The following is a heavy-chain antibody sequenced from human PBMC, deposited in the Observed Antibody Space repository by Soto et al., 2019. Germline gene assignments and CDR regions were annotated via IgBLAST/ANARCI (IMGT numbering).Heavy chain of an antibody. V-gene: IGHV4-34*01. CDR1: GGSFSGYF. CDR3: ATANWSHHYFDP. Sequence: SETLSLTCAVYGGSFSGYFWSWLRQPPGKGLEWIGEINHSGSPNYNPSLKSGVTISVDTSKNQFSLKMTSVTAADTAVYYCATANWSHHYFDPWGQGTLVTVSS. D-gene: IGHD1-1*01. CDR2: INHSGSP. J-gene: IGHJ5*02.